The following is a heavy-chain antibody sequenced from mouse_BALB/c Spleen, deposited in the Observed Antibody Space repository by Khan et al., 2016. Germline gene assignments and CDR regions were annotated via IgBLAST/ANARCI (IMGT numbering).Heavy chain of an antibody. CDR1: GYSITSDYA. CDR3: ARTFGYGSPSFTY. D-gene: IGHD1-1*01. CDR2: ISYSGST. Sequence: EVQLQESGPGLVKPSQSLSLTCTVTGYSITSDYAWNWIRQFPGNKLEWMGYISYSGSTSYNPSLKSRISITRDTSKNQFFLQLNSVTTEDTATYYSARTFGYGSPSFTYWGQGTLVTVSA. V-gene: IGHV3-2*02. J-gene: IGHJ3*01.